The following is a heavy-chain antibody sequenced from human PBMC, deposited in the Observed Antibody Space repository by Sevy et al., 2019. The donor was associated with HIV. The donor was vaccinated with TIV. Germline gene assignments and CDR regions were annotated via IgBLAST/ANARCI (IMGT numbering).Heavy chain of an antibody. CDR1: GYTFTGYY. D-gene: IGHD3-22*01. CDR2: INPNSGGT. V-gene: IGHV1-2*02. CDR3: ARAGYDSSGYPMDYGMDV. Sequence: ASVKVSCKASGYTFTGYYMHWVRQAPGQGLAWMGWINPNSGGTNYAQKFQGRVTMTRDTSISTAYMELSRLRSDDTAVYYCARAGYDSSGYPMDYGMDVWGQGTTVTVSS. J-gene: IGHJ6*02.